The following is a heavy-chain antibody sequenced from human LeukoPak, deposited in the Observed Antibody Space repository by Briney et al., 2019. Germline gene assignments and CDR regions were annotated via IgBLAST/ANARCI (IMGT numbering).Heavy chain of an antibody. Sequence: ASVKVSCKAYGYSFTSYGITWVRQAPGQGLEWMGWISSYNGNTNYAQKLQGRVTMTTDTSTSTAYMELRGLRSDDTAVYYCARSFGSSSWYYFDYWGQGTLVTVSS. CDR1: GYSFTSYG. J-gene: IGHJ4*02. CDR2: ISSYNGNT. V-gene: IGHV1-18*01. CDR3: ARSFGSSSWYYFDY. D-gene: IGHD6-13*01.